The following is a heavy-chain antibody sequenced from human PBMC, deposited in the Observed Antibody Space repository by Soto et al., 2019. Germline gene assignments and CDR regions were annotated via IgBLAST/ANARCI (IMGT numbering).Heavy chain of an antibody. Sequence: EVQLLDSGGGLVQPGGSLRLSCAASGFTFSSSAMSWVRQAPGKGLEWVSAVSGSGGTTYYADSVRGRFTISRDNSKNTLYLKTNSLRAEDTAIYFCERCTVDTIVTSGWCHYLDPWGQGTLVTVSS. CDR1: GFTFSSSA. CDR3: ERCTVDTIVTSGWCHYLDP. D-gene: IGHD6-19*01. CDR2: VSGSGGTT. J-gene: IGHJ5*02. V-gene: IGHV3-23*01.